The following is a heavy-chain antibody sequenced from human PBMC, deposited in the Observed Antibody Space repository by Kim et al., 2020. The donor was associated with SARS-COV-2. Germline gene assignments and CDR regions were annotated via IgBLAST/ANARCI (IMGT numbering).Heavy chain of an antibody. Sequence: YNPTLKSRVTISADTSKNEVSLSLTSVTAADTAVYYYARIYYTYFYLDVWGKGTSVTVSS. CDR3: ARIYYTYFYLDV. D-gene: IGHD1-26*01. J-gene: IGHJ6*03. V-gene: IGHV4-39*01.